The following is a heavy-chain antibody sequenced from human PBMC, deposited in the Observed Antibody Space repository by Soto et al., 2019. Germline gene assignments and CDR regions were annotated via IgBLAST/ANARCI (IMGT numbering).Heavy chain of an antibody. CDR3: ARHDSPLVSGGSPPDV. Sequence: EVQLVQSGAEVKKPGESLQISCKGSGYSFTSYWIGWVRQMPGKGLEWMGIIYPGDSDTRYSPSFQGQVTISADKSISTAYLQWSSLKASDTAMYYCARHDSPLVSGGSPPDVWGKGATVTVSS. CDR2: IYPGDSDT. J-gene: IGHJ6*04. V-gene: IGHV5-51*01. D-gene: IGHD2-15*01. CDR1: GYSFTSYW.